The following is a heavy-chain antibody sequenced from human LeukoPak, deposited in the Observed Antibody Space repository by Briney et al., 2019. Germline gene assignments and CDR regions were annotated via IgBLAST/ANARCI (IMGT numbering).Heavy chain of an antibody. J-gene: IGHJ3*02. D-gene: IGHD2-2*01. Sequence: GGSLRLSCAASGFTFSSYSMNWVRQAPGKGLEWVSSISSSSYIYYADSVKGRFTISRDNAKNSLYLQMNSLRAEDTAVYYCARSIVVVPARWGAFDIWGQGTMVTVSS. V-gene: IGHV3-21*01. CDR1: GFTFSSYS. CDR3: ARSIVVVPARWGAFDI. CDR2: ISSSSYI.